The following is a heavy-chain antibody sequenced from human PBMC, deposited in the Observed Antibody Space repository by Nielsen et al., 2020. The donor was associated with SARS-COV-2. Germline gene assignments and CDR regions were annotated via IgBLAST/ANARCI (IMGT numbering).Heavy chain of an antibody. Sequence: GESLKISCAASGFTFSSYAMHWVRQAPGKGLEWVAVISYDGSNKYYADSVKGRFTISRDNSKNTLYLQMNSLRAEDTAVYYCARGRPYYYDSSGYYFAYWGQGTLVTVSS. CDR1: GFTFSSYA. CDR3: ARGRPYYYDSSGYYFAY. CDR2: ISYDGSNK. J-gene: IGHJ4*02. D-gene: IGHD3-22*01. V-gene: IGHV3-30*04.